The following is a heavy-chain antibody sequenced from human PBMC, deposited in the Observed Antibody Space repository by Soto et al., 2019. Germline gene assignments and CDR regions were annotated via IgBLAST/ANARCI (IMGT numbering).Heavy chain of an antibody. V-gene: IGHV1-69*06. CDR3: ARYSSSWYRGPNWFDP. D-gene: IGHD6-13*01. CDR2: IIPIFGTA. J-gene: IGHJ5*02. Sequence: QVQLVQSGAEVKKPGSSVKVSCKASGGTFSSYAISWVRQAPGQGLEWMGGIIPIFGTANYAQKFQGRVTITADKSTSTDYMELSSLRAEDTALYYCARYSSSWYRGPNWFDPWGQGTLVTVSS. CDR1: GGTFSSYA.